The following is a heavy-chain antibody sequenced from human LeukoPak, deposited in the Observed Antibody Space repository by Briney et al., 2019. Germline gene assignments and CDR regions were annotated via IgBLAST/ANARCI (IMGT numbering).Heavy chain of an antibody. Sequence: GASVKVSCKASGYTFTGYYMHWVRQAPGQGLEWMGWINPNSGGTNYAQKFQGRVTMTRDTSISTAYMELSTLRSDDTAVYYCARDARRIAAAGTPSWFDPWGQGTLVTVSS. CDR2: INPNSGGT. CDR1: GYTFTGYY. J-gene: IGHJ5*02. CDR3: ARDARRIAAAGTPSWFDP. V-gene: IGHV1-2*02. D-gene: IGHD6-13*01.